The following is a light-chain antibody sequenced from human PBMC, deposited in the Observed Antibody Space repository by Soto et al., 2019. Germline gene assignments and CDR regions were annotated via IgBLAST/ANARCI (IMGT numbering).Light chain of an antibody. V-gene: IGLV2-11*01. CDR3: CSYAGGYTWV. Sequence: QSALTQPRSVSGSPGQSGTISCTGTSSDVGSNKFVSWYQHRPGKAPRLMIHNVSKRPSGVPDRFSGSKSGNTASLTISGLQAEDEADYYCCSYAGGYTWVFGGGTQLTVL. CDR2: NVS. CDR1: SSDVGSNKF. J-gene: IGLJ3*02.